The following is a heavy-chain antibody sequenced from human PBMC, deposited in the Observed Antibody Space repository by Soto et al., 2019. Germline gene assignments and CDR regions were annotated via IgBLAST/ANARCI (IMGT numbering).Heavy chain of an antibody. D-gene: IGHD1-26*01. Sequence: WTWIRQPPGKGLQWIGQIKHSGSTYYNPSLKSRVTISLYPSNDQFSLELDSVTAADTAVYDCAIGLITGSSYSGGGDYFDHGGQGTPVTVSS. J-gene: IGHJ4*02. CDR3: AIGLITGSSYSGGGDYFDH. V-gene: IGHV4-34*01. CDR2: IKHSGST.